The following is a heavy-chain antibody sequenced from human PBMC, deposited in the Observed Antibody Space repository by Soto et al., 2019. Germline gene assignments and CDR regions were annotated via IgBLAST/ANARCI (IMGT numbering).Heavy chain of an antibody. CDR3: ASSRRCEYHYGSEHIDF. CDR1: GYNFIYYW. CDR2: IDSSDPYT. D-gene: IGHD3-10*01. J-gene: IGHJ4*02. V-gene: IGHV5-10-1*04. Sequence: GGSLKISCKASGYNFIYYWIHWVRQMPGTGLEWLGRIDSSDPYTNYSPSFEGQVTISTDESTSTAYLQWHSLQASDTAVYFCASSRRCEYHYGSEHIDFWGQGTQVTVSS.